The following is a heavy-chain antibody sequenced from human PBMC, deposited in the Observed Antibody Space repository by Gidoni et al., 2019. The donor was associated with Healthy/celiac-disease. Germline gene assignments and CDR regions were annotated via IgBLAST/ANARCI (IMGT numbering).Heavy chain of an antibody. D-gene: IGHD6-13*01. J-gene: IGHJ4*02. V-gene: IGHV3-9*01. CDR2: ISWNSGNL. Sequence: EVQLVESGGGLEQPGRSLRLACAASGFTFDDYAMPLVRQAPGKGLEWVSGISWNSGNLGYADFLKGRFTISRDNDKNSLYLQMNSLRAEETALYYCAKDTGYSSSGGSFDYWVQGTLVTVSS. CDR3: AKDTGYSSSGGSFDY. CDR1: GFTFDDYA.